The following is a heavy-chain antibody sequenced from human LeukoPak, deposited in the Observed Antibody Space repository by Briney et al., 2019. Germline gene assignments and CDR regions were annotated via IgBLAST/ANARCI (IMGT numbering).Heavy chain of an antibody. CDR1: GYTFTNYY. CDR3: ASSIAVAGTGFDY. D-gene: IGHD6-19*01. Sequence: ASVKVSCKASGYTFTNYYIHWVRQAPGQGLECMGIINPSGGSTSYAQKFQGRVTMTRDMSTSTVYMELSSLRSDDTAVYYCASSIAVAGTGFDYWGQGTLVTVSS. V-gene: IGHV1-46*01. CDR2: INPSGGST. J-gene: IGHJ4*02.